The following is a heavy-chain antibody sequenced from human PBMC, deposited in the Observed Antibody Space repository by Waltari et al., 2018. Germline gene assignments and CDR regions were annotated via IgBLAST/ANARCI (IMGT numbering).Heavy chain of an antibody. CDR2: IYHSGST. CDR1: GGSISSSNW. CDR3: AKGGPAAMGWFDP. J-gene: IGHJ5*02. Sequence: QVQLQESGPGLVKPSGTLSLTCAVSGGSISSSNWWSWVRQPPRKGLEWIGEIYHSGSTNTPPSLRRRVTISLDKSTNQFSLRVSAVTAADTAVYYCAKGGPAAMGWFDPWGQGTLVTVSS. V-gene: IGHV4-4*02. D-gene: IGHD2-2*01.